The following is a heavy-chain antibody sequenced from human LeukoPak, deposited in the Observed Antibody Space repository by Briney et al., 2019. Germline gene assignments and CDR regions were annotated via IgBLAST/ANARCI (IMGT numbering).Heavy chain of an antibody. D-gene: IGHD6-13*01. Sequence: SQTLSLTCTVSGGSISSGSYYWSWIRQPAGKGLEWIGRIYTSGSTNYNPSLKSRVTISVDTSKNQFSLKLSSVTAADTAVYYCARAFRAAARNSYFDYWGQGTLVTVSS. V-gene: IGHV4-61*02. CDR3: ARAFRAAARNSYFDY. CDR2: IYTSGST. J-gene: IGHJ4*02. CDR1: GGSISSGSYY.